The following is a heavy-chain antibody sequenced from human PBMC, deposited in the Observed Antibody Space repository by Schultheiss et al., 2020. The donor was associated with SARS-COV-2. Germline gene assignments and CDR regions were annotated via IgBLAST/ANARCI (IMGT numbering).Heavy chain of an antibody. CDR2: IYYSGST. J-gene: IGHJ5*02. V-gene: IGHV4-31*03. CDR3: ARDSSGYTWFDP. Sequence: SETLSLTCTVSGDSIATSDYYWAWIRQSPGKGLEWIGYIYYSGSTYYNPSLKSRVTISVDTSKNQFSLKLSSVTAADTAVYYCARDSSGYTWFDPWGQGTLVTVSS. CDR1: GDSIATSDYY. D-gene: IGHD3-22*01.